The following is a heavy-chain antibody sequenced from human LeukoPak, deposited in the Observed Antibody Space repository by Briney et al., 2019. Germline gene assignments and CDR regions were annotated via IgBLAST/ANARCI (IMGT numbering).Heavy chain of an antibody. CDR3: ASISYDSTGYYDY. V-gene: IGHV3-74*01. Sequence: RSGGSLRLSCAASGFTFSNYWMHWVLQAPGKGLVWVSRTNSDGSSTRYADSVMGRFTISRDNAKNTLYLQMNSLRAEDTAVYYCASISYDSTGYYDYWGQGTLVTVSS. J-gene: IGHJ4*02. D-gene: IGHD3-22*01. CDR1: GFTFSNYW. CDR2: TNSDGSST.